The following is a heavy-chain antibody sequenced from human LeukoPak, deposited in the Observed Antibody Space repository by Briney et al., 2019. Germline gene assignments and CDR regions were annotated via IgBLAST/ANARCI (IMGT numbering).Heavy chain of an antibody. CDR2: IYPDDSET. V-gene: IGHV5-51*01. CDR3: ATLHCTSTSCYSDQLDYFNY. J-gene: IGHJ4*02. Sequence: GESLKISCKSSIYSFTSYWIGWVRQMPGKGLEWMGIIYPDDSETRYSPSFQGQVTISADKSISTAYLQWSSLKASDTAMYYCATLHCTSTSCYSDQLDYFNYWGQGTLVTVSS. D-gene: IGHD2-2*01. CDR1: IYSFTSYW.